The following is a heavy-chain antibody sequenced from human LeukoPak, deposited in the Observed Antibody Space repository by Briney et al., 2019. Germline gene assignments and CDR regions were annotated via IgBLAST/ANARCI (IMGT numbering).Heavy chain of an antibody. CDR2: INPSGGST. D-gene: IGHD4-17*01. J-gene: IGHJ3*02. CDR3: ARDSTVYAFDI. Sequence: ASVKVSCKASGYTFTSYYMHWVRHAPGQGLEWMGIINPSGGSTSYAQKFQGRVTMTRDTSTSTVYMELSSLRSEDTAVYYCARDSTVYAFDIWGQGTMVTVSS. CDR1: GYTFTSYY. V-gene: IGHV1-46*01.